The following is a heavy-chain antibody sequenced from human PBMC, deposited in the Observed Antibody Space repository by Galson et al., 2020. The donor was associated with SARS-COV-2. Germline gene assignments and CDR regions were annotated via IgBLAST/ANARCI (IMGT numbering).Heavy chain of an antibody. CDR2: INTGTGNT. J-gene: IGHJ6*02. CDR3: ARDLSGFSSGSWYYYGMDV. V-gene: IGHV1-3*04. D-gene: IGHD5-18*01. Sequence: ASVKVSCKASGYTFTTYGIHWVRQAPGQRLEWMGWINTGTGNTKYSQKFQGRLTITRDTSASTTYMAMSSLISDDTAVYYCARDLSGFSSGSWYYYGMDVWGQGTTVAVAS. CDR1: GYTFTTYG.